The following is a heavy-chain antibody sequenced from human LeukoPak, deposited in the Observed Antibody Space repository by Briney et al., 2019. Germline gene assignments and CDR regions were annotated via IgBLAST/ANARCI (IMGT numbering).Heavy chain of an antibody. J-gene: IGHJ4*02. Sequence: PSETLSLTCTVSGGSISSSSYYRGWIRQPPGKGLEWIGSIYYSGSTYYNPSLKSRVTISVDTSKNQFSLKLSSVTAADTAVYYCARQGYYYDSSGYYVFFDYWGQGTLVTVSS. D-gene: IGHD3-22*01. V-gene: IGHV4-39*01. CDR1: GGSISSSSYY. CDR2: IYYSGST. CDR3: ARQGYYYDSSGYYVFFDY.